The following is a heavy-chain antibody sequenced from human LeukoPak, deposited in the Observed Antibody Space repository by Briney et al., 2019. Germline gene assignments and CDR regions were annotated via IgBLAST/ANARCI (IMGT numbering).Heavy chain of an antibody. J-gene: IGHJ3*02. CDR2: INHSGST. Sequence: SETLSLTCAVYGGSFSGYYWSWIRQPPGKGLGWIGEINHSGSTNYNPSLKSRVTISVDTSKNQFSLKLSSVTAADTAVYYCARAGLRYFDWTQIPEAAFDIWGQGTMVTVSS. CDR3: ARAGLRYFDWTQIPEAAFDI. CDR1: GGSFSGYY. V-gene: IGHV4-34*01. D-gene: IGHD3-9*01.